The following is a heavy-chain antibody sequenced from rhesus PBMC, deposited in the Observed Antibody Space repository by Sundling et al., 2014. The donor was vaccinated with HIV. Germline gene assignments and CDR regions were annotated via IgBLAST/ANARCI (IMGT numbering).Heavy chain of an antibody. CDR3: ATDYWRGVAAGELDL. V-gene: IGHV1-111*02. Sequence: EVQLVQSGPEMKKPGASVKISCKASGYTFTDFYLHWVRQAPGKGLEWMGHIDPEDGARAYSQKFRDRVTFTADTSTDTAYMELSSLRSEDTAVYYCATDYWRGVAAGELDLWGQGVLVTVSS. J-gene: IGHJ4*01. CDR1: GYTFTDFY. D-gene: IGHD6-25*01. CDR2: IDPEDGAR.